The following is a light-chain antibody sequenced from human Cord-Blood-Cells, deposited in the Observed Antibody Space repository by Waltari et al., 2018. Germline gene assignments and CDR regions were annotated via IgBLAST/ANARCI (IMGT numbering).Light chain of an antibody. Sequence: QSALTQPASVSGSPGQSITISCTGTSSDVGSYNLVPWYQQHPGKAPKLMIYEGSKRRSGVSNRVSGSKSGNTASLTISGLQAEDEADYYCCSYAGSSTWVFGGGTKLTVL. CDR2: EGS. V-gene: IGLV2-23*01. CDR3: CSYAGSSTWV. CDR1: SSDVGSYNL. J-gene: IGLJ3*02.